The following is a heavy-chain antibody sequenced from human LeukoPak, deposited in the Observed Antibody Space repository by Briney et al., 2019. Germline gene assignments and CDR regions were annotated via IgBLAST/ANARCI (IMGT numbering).Heavy chain of an antibody. CDR1: GFTFSSYG. CDR2: IRYGGSNK. Sequence: GRSLRLSCAASGFTFSSYGMHWVRQAPGKGLEWVAVIRYGGSNKYYANSVKGRFTISRDSSKNTLYLQMNSLSAEDTAVYYCARAEEYYDFWSGYSLDSWGQRTLVTVSS. D-gene: IGHD3-3*01. CDR3: ARAEEYYDFWSGYSLDS. V-gene: IGHV3-33*01. J-gene: IGHJ4*02.